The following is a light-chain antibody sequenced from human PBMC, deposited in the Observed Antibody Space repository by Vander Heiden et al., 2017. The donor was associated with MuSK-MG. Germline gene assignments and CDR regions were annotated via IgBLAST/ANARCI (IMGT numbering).Light chain of an antibody. CDR3: QAWDTSVV. Sequence: SYELTQPPSVSVSLGQTASITCSGDKLGDKYVSWYQQRSGQSPVLVIYQDRQRPSGIPERFSASNSGTTATLTISGTQAMDEADYFCQAWDTSVVFGGGTKLTVL. CDR1: KLGDKY. CDR2: QDR. J-gene: IGLJ2*01. V-gene: IGLV3-1*01.